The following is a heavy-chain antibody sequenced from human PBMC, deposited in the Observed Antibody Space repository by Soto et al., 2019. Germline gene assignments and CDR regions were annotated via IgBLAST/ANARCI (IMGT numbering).Heavy chain of an antibody. J-gene: IGHJ5*02. D-gene: IGHD6-13*01. CDR2: IKSNTDGGTT. V-gene: IGHV3-15*01. CDR1: GFTFIYAW. CDR3: TPDPILAAAGGSDP. Sequence: ESGGGLVKPGGSLRLSCEASGFTFIYAWMSWVRQAPGKGLEWVGHIKSNTDGGTTDYAAPVNGRFTISRDDSKTTLYLQMSSLKTEDTAVYYCTPDPILAAAGGSDPWGQGTLVTVSS.